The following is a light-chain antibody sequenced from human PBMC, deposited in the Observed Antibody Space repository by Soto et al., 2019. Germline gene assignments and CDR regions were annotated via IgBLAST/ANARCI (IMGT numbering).Light chain of an antibody. CDR1: QSVSSSY. V-gene: IGKV3-20*01. Sequence: EIVLTQSPGTLSLSPGERATLSCRASQSVSSSYLAWYQQKPGQAPRLLIYGTSSRATGIPDRFSGSGSGTDFTLTISRLEPEDFAVYYCQQYGNSLTFGGVTKVEIK. CDR2: GTS. CDR3: QQYGNSLT. J-gene: IGKJ4*01.